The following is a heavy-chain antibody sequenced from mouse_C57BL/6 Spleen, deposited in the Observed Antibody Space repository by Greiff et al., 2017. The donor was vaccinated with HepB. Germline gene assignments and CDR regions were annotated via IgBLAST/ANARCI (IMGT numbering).Heavy chain of an antibody. CDR3: ARGKGYGSSRSYAMDD. D-gene: IGHD1-1*01. Sequence: VQLQQSGPELVKPGASVKISCKASGYAFSSSWMNWVKQRPGKGLEWIGRIYPGDGDTNYNGKFKGKATLTADKSSSTAYMQLSSLTSEDSAVYVCARGKGYGSSRSYAMDDWGQGTSVTVSS. CDR1: GYAFSSSW. CDR2: IYPGDGDT. V-gene: IGHV1-82*01. J-gene: IGHJ4*01.